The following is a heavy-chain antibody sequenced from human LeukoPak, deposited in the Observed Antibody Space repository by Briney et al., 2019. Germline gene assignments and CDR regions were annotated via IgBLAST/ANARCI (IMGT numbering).Heavy chain of an antibody. V-gene: IGHV4-39*01. CDR2: VYYGGTT. D-gene: IGHD4-17*01. Sequence: SETLSLTCTVSGGSINSRSYYWGWIRQPPGKGLEWIGSVYYGGTTYYNPSLKSRVTISEDTSKNQFSLKLSSVTAADTAVYYCARRATTVTTGYYYYYMDVWGKGITVTVSS. J-gene: IGHJ6*03. CDR3: ARRATTVTTGYYYYYMDV. CDR1: GGSINSRSYY.